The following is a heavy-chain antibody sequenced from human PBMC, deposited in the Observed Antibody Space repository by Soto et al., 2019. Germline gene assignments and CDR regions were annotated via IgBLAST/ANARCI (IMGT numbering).Heavy chain of an antibody. CDR3: AREGAIFGVARGGMDV. J-gene: IGHJ6*02. CDR1: GGAISSYY. Sequence: QVQLQESGPGLVKPSETLSLTCTVSGGAISSYYWSWIRQPPGKGLEWIGYIYYSGSTNYNPSLKSRVTISVDTSKNQFSLKLSSVPAADTAVYYCAREGAIFGVARGGMDVWGQGTTVTVSS. D-gene: IGHD3-3*01. V-gene: IGHV4-59*01. CDR2: IYYSGST.